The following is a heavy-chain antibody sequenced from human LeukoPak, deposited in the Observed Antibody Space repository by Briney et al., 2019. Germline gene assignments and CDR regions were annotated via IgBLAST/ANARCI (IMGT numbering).Heavy chain of an antibody. CDR1: GGSVSSSSYY. Sequence: SETLSLTCTVSGGSVSSSSYYWGWIRQPPGKGLEWIGSIYYSGSTYYNPSLKSRATISVDTSKKQFSLKLSSVTAADTAVYYCARLDSATTVGYGMDVWGQGTTVTVSS. CDR3: ARLDSATTVGYGMDV. D-gene: IGHD4-11*01. J-gene: IGHJ6*02. CDR2: IYYSGST. V-gene: IGHV4-39*01.